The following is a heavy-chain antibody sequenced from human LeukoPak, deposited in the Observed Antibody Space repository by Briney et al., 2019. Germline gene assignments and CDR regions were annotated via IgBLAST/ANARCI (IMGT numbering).Heavy chain of an antibody. CDR1: GDTFTSYY. CDR2: IIPIFGTA. CDR3: ARGVVATETLFDY. V-gene: IGHV1-69*06. Sequence: GGSVKVSCKASGDTFTSYYMHWVRQAPGKGLEWMGGIIPIFGTANYAQKFQGRVTITADKSTSTAYMELSSLRSEDTAVYYCARGVVATETLFDYWGQGTLVTVSS. D-gene: IGHD5-12*01. J-gene: IGHJ4*02.